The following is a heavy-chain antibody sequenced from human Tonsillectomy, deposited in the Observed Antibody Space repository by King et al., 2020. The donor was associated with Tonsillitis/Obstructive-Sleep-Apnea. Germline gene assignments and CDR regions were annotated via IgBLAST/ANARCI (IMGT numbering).Heavy chain of an antibody. D-gene: IGHD3-10*01. V-gene: IGHV3-23*04. CDR2: ISVGGGST. Sequence: QLVQSGGGLVQPGGSLRLSCAASGITFSSYAMSWVRQAPGKGREWVSTISVGGGSTYYADSVKGRFTISRDKSKNTLYLQMNSLRAEDTAVYYCAKAMVQGIIITIFDYWGQGTLVTVSS. J-gene: IGHJ4*02. CDR1: GITFSSYA. CDR3: AKAMVQGIIITIFDY.